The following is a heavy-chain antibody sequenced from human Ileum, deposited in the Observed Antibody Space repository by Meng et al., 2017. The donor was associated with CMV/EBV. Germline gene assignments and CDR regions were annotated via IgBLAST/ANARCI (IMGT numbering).Heavy chain of an antibody. V-gene: IGHV1-18*01. CDR2: VSAYTGDT. CDR1: GYTFYSYG. D-gene: IGHD2-8*01. J-gene: IGHJ5*02. CDR3: AREVYLRENGFDP. Sequence: ASVKVSCKASGYTFYSYGITWMRQAPGQGLEWVGWVSAYTGDTNYAEKFQGRVSMTTDTSTSTAYMELRSLTSDDSALDYCAREVYLRENGFDPWGQGTLVTVSS.